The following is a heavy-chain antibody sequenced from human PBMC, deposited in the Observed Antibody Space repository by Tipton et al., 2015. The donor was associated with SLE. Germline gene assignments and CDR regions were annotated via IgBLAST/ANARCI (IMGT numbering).Heavy chain of an antibody. Sequence: SLRLSCAVSGGSISSSNWWSWVRQPPGKGLEWIGEIYHSGSTNYNPSLKSRVTISVDKSKNQFSLKLSSVTAADTAVYYCARDLRFLECLLPGAFDIWGQGTMVTVSS. V-gene: IGHV4-4*02. D-gene: IGHD3-3*01. CDR2: IYHSGST. CDR1: GGSISSSNW. CDR3: ARDLRFLECLLPGAFDI. J-gene: IGHJ3*02.